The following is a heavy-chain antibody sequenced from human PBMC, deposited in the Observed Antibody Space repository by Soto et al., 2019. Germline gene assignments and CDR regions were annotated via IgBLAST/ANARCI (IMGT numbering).Heavy chain of an antibody. D-gene: IGHD4-17*01. V-gene: IGHV1-69*13. CDR1: GYTFTSYA. CDR3: ARDDYGGQFDY. J-gene: IGHJ4*02. CDR2: IIPIFGTA. Sequence: ASVKVSCKASGYTFTSYAMHWVRQAPGQGLEWMGGIIPIFGTANYAQKFQGRVTITADESTSTAYMELSSLRSEDTAVYYCARDDYGGQFDYWGQGTLVTVSS.